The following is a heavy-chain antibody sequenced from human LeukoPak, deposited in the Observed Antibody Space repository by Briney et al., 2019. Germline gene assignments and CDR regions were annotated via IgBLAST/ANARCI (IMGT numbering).Heavy chain of an antibody. CDR3: AGLAVADFDY. J-gene: IGHJ4*02. CDR1: GFTFSSYW. CDR2: IKQDGSEK. V-gene: IGHV3-7*01. D-gene: IGHD6-19*01. Sequence: GGSLRLSCAASGFTFSSYWMSWVRQAPGKGLEWVANIKQDGSEKYYVDSVKGRFTIYRGNAKNSLYLQMNSLRAEDTAVYYCAGLAVADFDYWGQGTLVTVSS.